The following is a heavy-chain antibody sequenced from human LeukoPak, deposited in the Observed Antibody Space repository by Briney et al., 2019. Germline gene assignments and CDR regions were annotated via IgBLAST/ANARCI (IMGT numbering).Heavy chain of an antibody. CDR2: MNPNSGNT. Sequence: ASVKVSCKASGYTFTSYDINWVRQATGQGLEWMGWMNPNSGNTGYAQKFQGRVTITRNTSISTAYTELSSLRSEDTAVYYCARDGRGLYSSGWQAGLDYWGQGTLVTVSS. V-gene: IGHV1-8*03. J-gene: IGHJ4*02. D-gene: IGHD6-19*01. CDR1: GYTFTSYD. CDR3: ARDGRGLYSSGWQAGLDY.